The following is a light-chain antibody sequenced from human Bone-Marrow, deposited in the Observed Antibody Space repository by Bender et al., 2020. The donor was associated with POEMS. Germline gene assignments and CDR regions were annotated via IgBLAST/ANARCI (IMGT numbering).Light chain of an antibody. CDR1: SSDVGSYNL. CDR2: EGS. Sequence: QSALTQPASVSGSPGQSITISCTGTSSDVGSYNLVSGYEQHPGKAPKLMIYEGSKRPSGVSNRFSGSKSGNTASLTISGLQAEDEANYYCCAYTGSTTWLFGGGTKLTVL. CDR3: CAYTGSTTWL. V-gene: IGLV2-23*01. J-gene: IGLJ3*02.